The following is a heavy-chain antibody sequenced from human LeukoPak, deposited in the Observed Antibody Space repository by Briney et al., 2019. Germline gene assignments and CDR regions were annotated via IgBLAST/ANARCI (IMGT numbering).Heavy chain of an antibody. CDR2: ISDDGRSK. Sequence: PGGSLRLSCAASGFSFISYGMHWVRQAPGKGLEGVGVISDDGRSKDYADSVKGRFTISRDNSKDTLYLQMNSLRAEDTAVYYCAKRPSDYGDYVSYFDYWGRGTLVTVSS. V-gene: IGHV3-30*18. J-gene: IGHJ4*02. CDR3: AKRPSDYGDYVSYFDY. CDR1: GFSFISYG. D-gene: IGHD4-17*01.